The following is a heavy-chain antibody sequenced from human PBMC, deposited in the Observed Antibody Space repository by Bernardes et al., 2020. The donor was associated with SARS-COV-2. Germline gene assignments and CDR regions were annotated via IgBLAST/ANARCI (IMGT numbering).Heavy chain of an antibody. V-gene: IGHV3-7*01. D-gene: IGHD6-19*01. CDR2: IKQDGSEK. J-gene: IGHJ6*02. CDR3: ARDLFAVAGTTGYYYYYGMDV. Sequence: GGSLRLSCAASGFTFSSYWMSWVRQAPGKGLEWVANIKQDGSEKYYVDSVKGRFTISRDNAKNSLYLQMNCLRAEDTAVYYCARDLFAVAGTTGYYYYYGMDVWGQGTTVTVSS. CDR1: GFTFSSYW.